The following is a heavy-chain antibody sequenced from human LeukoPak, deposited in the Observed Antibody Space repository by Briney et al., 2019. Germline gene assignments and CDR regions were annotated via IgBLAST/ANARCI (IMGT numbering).Heavy chain of an antibody. Sequence: ASVKVSCKASGHTFTSYDINWVRQATGQGLEWMGWMNPNSGNTGYAQKFQGRVTITRNTSISTAYMELSSLRSEDTAVYYCAREIGYCSSTSCYKDDAFDIWGQGTMVTVSS. V-gene: IGHV1-8*03. CDR2: MNPNSGNT. CDR1: GHTFTSYD. D-gene: IGHD2-2*02. CDR3: AREIGYCSSTSCYKDDAFDI. J-gene: IGHJ3*02.